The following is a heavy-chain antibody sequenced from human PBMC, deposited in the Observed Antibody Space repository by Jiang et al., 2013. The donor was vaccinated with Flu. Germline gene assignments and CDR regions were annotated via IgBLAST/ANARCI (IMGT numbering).Heavy chain of an antibody. D-gene: IGHD3-16*01. V-gene: IGHV4-61*01. CDR2: IYYSGST. J-gene: IGHJ3*02. CDR1: GGSVSSGSYY. CDR3: ARDLARYRGDRAFDI. Sequence: LLKPSETLSLTCTVSGGSVSSGSYYWSWIRQPPGKGLEWIGYIYYSGSTNYNPSLKSRVTISVDTSKNQFSLKLSSVTAADTAVYYCARDLARYRGDRAFDIWGQGTMVTVSS.